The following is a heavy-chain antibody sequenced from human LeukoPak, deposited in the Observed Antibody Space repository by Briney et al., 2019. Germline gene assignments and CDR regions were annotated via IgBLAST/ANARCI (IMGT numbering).Heavy chain of an antibody. Sequence: GGSLRLSCAAPGFTFSSYSMNWVRQAPGKGLEWVSYISSSSSTIYYADSVKGRFTISRDNAKNSLYLQMNSLRAEDTAVYYCASSSGPLFWRETWYFDLWGRGTLVTVSS. J-gene: IGHJ2*01. CDR3: ASSSGPLFWRETWYFDL. CDR2: ISSSSSTI. CDR1: GFTFSSYS. V-gene: IGHV3-48*01. D-gene: IGHD3-3*01.